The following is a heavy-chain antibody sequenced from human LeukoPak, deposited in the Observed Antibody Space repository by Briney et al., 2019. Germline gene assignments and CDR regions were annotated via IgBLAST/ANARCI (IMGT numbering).Heavy chain of an antibody. CDR1: GGTFSSYA. V-gene: IGHV1-69*01. Sequence: SVKVSCKATGGTFSSYAISWVRQAPGQGLEWMGGIIPIFGTANYAQKFQGRVTITADESTSTAYTELSSLRSEDTAGYYCARAMGEYELPLRWFHTWGQGSLVTVS. CDR3: ARAMGEYELPLRWFHT. J-gene: IGHJ5*02. CDR2: IIPIFGTA. D-gene: IGHD3-16*01.